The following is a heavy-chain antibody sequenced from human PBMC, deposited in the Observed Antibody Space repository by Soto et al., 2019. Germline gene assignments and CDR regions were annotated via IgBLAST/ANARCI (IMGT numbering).Heavy chain of an antibody. CDR2: ISGSGGST. D-gene: IGHD3-10*02. V-gene: IGHV3-23*01. J-gene: IGHJ2*01. CDR3: ASFFFQAEDGIRDVRSVSAFLLNRSSDL. Sequence: NGLECVSAISGSGGSTYYADSVKGRFTISRDNSKNTLYLQMNSLRAEDTAVYYCASFFFQAEDGIRDVRSVSAFLLNRSSDL.